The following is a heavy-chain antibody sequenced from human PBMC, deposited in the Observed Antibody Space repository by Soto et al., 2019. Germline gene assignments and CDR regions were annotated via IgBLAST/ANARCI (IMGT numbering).Heavy chain of an antibody. J-gene: IGHJ4*02. D-gene: IGHD5-18*01. CDR1: GFTFSSYA. CDR3: AREPYSYGYQLDY. Sequence: GGSLRLSCAASGFTFSSYAMHWVRQAPGKGLEWVAVISYDGSNKYYADSVKGRFTISRDNSKNMLYLQMNSLRAEDTAVYYCAREPYSYGYQLDYWGQGTLVTVSS. V-gene: IGHV3-30-3*01. CDR2: ISYDGSNK.